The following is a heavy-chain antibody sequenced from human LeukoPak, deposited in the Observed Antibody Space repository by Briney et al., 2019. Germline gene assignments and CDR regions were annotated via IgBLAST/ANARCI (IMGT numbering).Heavy chain of an antibody. V-gene: IGHV3-48*02. CDR2: INTSRSTI. CDR3: ARGYLYFYF. CDR1: GFTFNRDT. Sequence: PGGSLRLSCAASGFTFNRDTMNWVRQAPGKGLEWVAYINTSRSTIYYADSVKGRFTISRDNAKNTLYLQMHSWREEETALYYCARGYLYFYFWGERTLVTVSS. D-gene: IGHD2-2*01. J-gene: IGHJ4*02.